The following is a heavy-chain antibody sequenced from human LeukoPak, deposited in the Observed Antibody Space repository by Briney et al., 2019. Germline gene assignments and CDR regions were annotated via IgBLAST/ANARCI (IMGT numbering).Heavy chain of an antibody. Sequence: SETLSLTCTVSGGSISSSRYYWGWIRQPPGKGLEWIGSIYYSGSTYYNPSLKSRVTISVDTSKNQFSLKLSSVTAADTAVYYCARRTLVVPAAQPYNWFDPWGQGTLVTVSS. V-gene: IGHV4-39*01. CDR2: IYYSGST. CDR1: GGSISSSRYY. D-gene: IGHD2-2*01. J-gene: IGHJ5*02. CDR3: ARRTLVVPAAQPYNWFDP.